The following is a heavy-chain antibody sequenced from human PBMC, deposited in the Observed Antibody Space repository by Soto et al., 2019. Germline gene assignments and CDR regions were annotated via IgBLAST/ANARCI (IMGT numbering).Heavy chain of an antibody. CDR1: GYTLTELS. CDR3: ATGLRKDHLSSSWYGGYWYFDL. V-gene: IGHV1-24*01. Sequence: ASVKVSCKVSGYTLTELSMHWVRQAPGKGLEWMGGFDPEDGETIYAQKFQGRVTMTEDTSTDTAYMELSSLRSEDTAVYYCATGLRKDHLSSSWYGGYWYFDLWGRGTLVTVSS. D-gene: IGHD6-13*01. CDR2: FDPEDGET. J-gene: IGHJ2*01.